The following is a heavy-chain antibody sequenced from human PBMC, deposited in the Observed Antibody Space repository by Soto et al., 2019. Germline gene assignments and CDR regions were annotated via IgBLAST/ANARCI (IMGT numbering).Heavy chain of an antibody. CDR3: ARDLRNYYDSSGYYEGGHWFDP. Sequence: GGSLRLSCAASGFTFSSYSMNWVRQAPGKGLEWVSYISSSSSTIYFADSVKGRFTISRDNAKNSLYLQMNSLRAEDTAVYYCARDLRNYYDSSGYYEGGHWFDPWGQGTLVTVSS. CDR1: GFTFSSYS. V-gene: IGHV3-48*01. J-gene: IGHJ5*02. CDR2: ISSSSSTI. D-gene: IGHD3-22*01.